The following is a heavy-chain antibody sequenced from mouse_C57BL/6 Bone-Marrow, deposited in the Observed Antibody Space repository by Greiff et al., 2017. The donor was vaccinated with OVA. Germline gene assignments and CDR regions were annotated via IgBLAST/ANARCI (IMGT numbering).Heavy chain of an antibody. D-gene: IGHD1-1*01. Sequence: QVQLQQPGAELVKPGASVKLSCKASGYTFTSYWMQWVKQRPGQGLEWIGEIVPCDSCTNYNQKFKGKATLTVDTSSSTAYMHLSSLTSEDSAVEYCARDYYGRTWYVEDWGKGTTVTVSS. CDR1: GYTFTSYW. V-gene: IGHV1-50*01. CDR2: IVPCDSCT. CDR3: ARDYYGRTWYVED. J-gene: IGHJ1*03.